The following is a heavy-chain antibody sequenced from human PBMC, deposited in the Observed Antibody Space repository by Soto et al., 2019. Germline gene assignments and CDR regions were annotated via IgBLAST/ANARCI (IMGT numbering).Heavy chain of an antibody. CDR2: ISGSGGST. J-gene: IGHJ4*02. D-gene: IGHD2-15*01. V-gene: IGHV3-23*01. CDR3: ATDIVVPQRFDY. CDR1: GFTFSSYA. Sequence: HPGGSLRLSCAASGFTFSSYAMSWVRQAPGKGLEWVSAISGSGGSTYYADSVKGRFTISRDNSKNTLYLQMNSLRAEDTAVYYCATDIVVPQRFDYWGQGTLVTVSS.